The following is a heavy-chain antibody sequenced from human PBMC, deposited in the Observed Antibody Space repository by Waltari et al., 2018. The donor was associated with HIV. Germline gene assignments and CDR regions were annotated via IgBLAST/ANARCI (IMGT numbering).Heavy chain of an antibody. V-gene: IGHV4-39*07. Sequence: QLQLQESGPGLVKPSETLSLTCTVSNGSINNSNYFWGWIRQPPGKGLEWIGSIYYSGSTYYNPSLKSRVTISVDTSKNHISLKLSSVSAADTAIYYCARDRILVKPDWFDPWGQGTLVTVSS. CDR1: NGSINNSNYF. J-gene: IGHJ5*02. CDR3: ARDRILVKPDWFDP. D-gene: IGHD3-3*02. CDR2: IYYSGST.